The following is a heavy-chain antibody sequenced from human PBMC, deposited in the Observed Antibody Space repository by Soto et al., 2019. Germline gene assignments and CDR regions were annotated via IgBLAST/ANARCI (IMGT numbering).Heavy chain of an antibody. CDR2: IYHSGNT. V-gene: IGHV4-4*02. D-gene: IGHD6-13*01. J-gene: IGHJ5*02. CDR1: GGSISSSYW. CDR3: ARVIAAAVHWFDP. Sequence: QVQLQESGPGLVKPSGTLSLTCAVSGGSISSSYWWSWVRQPPGKGLEWIGDIYHSGNTNYNPSLKSRVTLSVDKSKHQFSLNLSSVTAADTAVYYCARVIAAAVHWFDPWGQGTLVTVSS.